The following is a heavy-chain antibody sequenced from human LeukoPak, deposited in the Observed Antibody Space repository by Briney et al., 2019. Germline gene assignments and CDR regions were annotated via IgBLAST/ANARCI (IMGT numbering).Heavy chain of an antibody. J-gene: IGHJ4*02. CDR2: ISGSGGST. CDR3: AKRNSSGYYYFDY. Sequence: GGSLRLSCAASGFTFSSYAMSWVRQAPGKGLEWVSAISGSGGSTYYADSVKGRFTISRDNSKNMLYLQMNSLRAEDTAVYYCAKRNSSGYYYFDYWGQGTLVTVSS. D-gene: IGHD3-22*01. CDR1: GFTFSSYA. V-gene: IGHV3-23*01.